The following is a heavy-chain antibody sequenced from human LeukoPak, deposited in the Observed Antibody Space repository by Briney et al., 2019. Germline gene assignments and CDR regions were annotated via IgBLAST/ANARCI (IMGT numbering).Heavy chain of an antibody. CDR3: ARRAGAYSHPYDY. V-gene: IGHV3-48*01. CDR2: ISRSGATI. Sequence: GGSLRLSCVASGFTFSDYNMHWVRQVPGKGLEWISYISRSGATIYYADSVRGRFTISRDNAKISVYLQMNSLRAEDTAVYYCARRAGAYSHPYDYWGQGTLVTVSS. CDR1: GFTFSDYN. D-gene: IGHD4/OR15-4a*01. J-gene: IGHJ4*02.